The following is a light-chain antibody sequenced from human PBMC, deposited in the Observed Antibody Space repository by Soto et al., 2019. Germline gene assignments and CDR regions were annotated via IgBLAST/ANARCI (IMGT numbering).Light chain of an antibody. CDR3: QQYNTWPPIT. Sequence: EIVMTQSLATLSVSPGERATLSCRASQSVSSNLAWYQQKPGQAPRLLIYGASTRATGIPARFSGSGSGTEFTLTISSLQSEDFAVYYCQQYNTWPPITFGQGTRLEIK. V-gene: IGKV3-15*01. J-gene: IGKJ5*01. CDR2: GAS. CDR1: QSVSSN.